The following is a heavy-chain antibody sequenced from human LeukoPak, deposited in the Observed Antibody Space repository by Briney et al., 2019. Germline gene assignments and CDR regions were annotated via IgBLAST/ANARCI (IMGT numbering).Heavy chain of an antibody. CDR2: IRYDGSDK. Sequence: GGSLRLSCAASGFTSSNYAMYWVRQAPGKGLEWVAFIRYDGSDKYYADSVKGRFTMSRDNSKNTLYLQMDSLRPEDTAVYYCAKGQLGIQSSKWFDPWGQGTLVTVSS. D-gene: IGHD7-27*01. CDR1: GFTSSNYA. V-gene: IGHV3-30*02. CDR3: AKGQLGIQSSKWFDP. J-gene: IGHJ5*02.